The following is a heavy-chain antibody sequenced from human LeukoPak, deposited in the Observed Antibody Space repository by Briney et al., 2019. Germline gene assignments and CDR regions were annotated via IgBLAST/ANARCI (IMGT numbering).Heavy chain of an antibody. Sequence: APVKVSCKASGYTFTAYYMHWVRQAPGQGLEWVGRINPNSGDTNYAQKFQGRVTMTRDTSISTVYMELTGLRSDDTAVYYCARDVSGISSATDTFDMWGQGTVVTVSS. CDR2: INPNSGDT. D-gene: IGHD1-14*01. V-gene: IGHV1-2*06. CDR3: ARDVSGISSATDTFDM. CDR1: GYTFTAYY. J-gene: IGHJ3*02.